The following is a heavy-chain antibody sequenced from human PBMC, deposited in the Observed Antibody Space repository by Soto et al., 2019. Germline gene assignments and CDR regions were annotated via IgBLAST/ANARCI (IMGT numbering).Heavy chain of an antibody. Sequence: QVSLQQWGAGLLKPSETLSLTCAVYGASFTGYYWTWLRQSPGKGLEWIGEVSHSGTAKYNPSLKSRVTISLDTSKSQFSLELTSVTAADTAVYYCARYGGTAIWYFDIWGRGTSVSVSS. CDR1: GASFTGYY. CDR2: VSHSGTA. CDR3: ARYGGTAIWYFDI. V-gene: IGHV4-34*01. J-gene: IGHJ2*01. D-gene: IGHD2-15*01.